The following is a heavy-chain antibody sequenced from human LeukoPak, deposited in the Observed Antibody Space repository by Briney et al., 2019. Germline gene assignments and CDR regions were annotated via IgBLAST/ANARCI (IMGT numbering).Heavy chain of an antibody. CDR2: ISSSGSTI. J-gene: IGHJ6*03. CDR3: ARLTYYYYIDV. Sequence: GGSLRLSCAASGFTFSDYYMCWIRQAPGQGLEWVSYISSSGSTIYYADSVKGRFTISRDNAKNALHLQMNSLRAEDTAVYYCARLTYYYYIDVWGKGTTVTISS. CDR1: GFTFSDYY. V-gene: IGHV3-11*01.